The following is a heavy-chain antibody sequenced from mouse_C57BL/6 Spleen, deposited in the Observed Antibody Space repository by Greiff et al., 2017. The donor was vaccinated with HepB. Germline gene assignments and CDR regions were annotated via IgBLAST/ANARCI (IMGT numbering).Heavy chain of an antibody. J-gene: IGHJ2*01. CDR1: GYTFTSYW. V-gene: IGHV1-69*01. Sequence: QVQLQQPGAELVMPGASVKLSCKASGYTFTSYWMHWVKQRPGQGLEWIGEIDPSDSYTNYNQKFKGKATLTADKSSSTAYMQLSSLTSEDSAVYYCAGGKGYYFDDWGQGTTLTVSS. D-gene: IGHD2-1*01. CDR3: AGGKGYYFDD. CDR2: IDPSDSYT.